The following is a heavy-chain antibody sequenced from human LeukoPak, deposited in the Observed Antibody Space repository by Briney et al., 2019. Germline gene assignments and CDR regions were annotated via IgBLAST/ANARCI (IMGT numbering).Heavy chain of an antibody. V-gene: IGHV4-34*01. J-gene: IGHJ4*02. CDR1: GGSISSYY. CDR3: ARGSSEGGQPNPYPQIDY. Sequence: KPSETLSLTCTVSGGSISSYYWSWIRQPPGKGLEWIGEINHSGSTNYNPSLKSRVTISVDTSKNQFSLKLSSVTAADTAVYYCARGSSEGGQPNPYPQIDYWGQGTLVTVSS. D-gene: IGHD1-14*01. CDR2: INHSGST.